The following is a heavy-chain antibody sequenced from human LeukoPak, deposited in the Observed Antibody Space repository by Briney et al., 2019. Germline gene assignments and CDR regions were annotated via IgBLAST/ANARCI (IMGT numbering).Heavy chain of an antibody. D-gene: IGHD3-3*01. CDR3: ARDFSPTYYDFWSGTPGDAFDI. V-gene: IGHV1-18*01. J-gene: IGHJ3*02. Sequence: ASAKVSCKASGYTFTSYGISWVRQAPGQGLEWMGWISAYNGNTNYAQKLQGRVTMTTDTSTSTAYMELRSLRSDDTAVYYCARDFSPTYYDFWSGTPGDAFDIWGQGTMVTVSS. CDR1: GYTFTSYG. CDR2: ISAYNGNT.